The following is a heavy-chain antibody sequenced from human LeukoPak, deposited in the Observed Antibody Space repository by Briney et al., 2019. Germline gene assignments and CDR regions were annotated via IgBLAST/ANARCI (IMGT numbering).Heavy chain of an antibody. CDR1: GGTFSSYA. Sequence: SVKVSCKASGGTFSSYAISWVRQAPGQGLEWMGGIIPIFGTANYAQKFQGRVTIAADESTSTAYMELSRLRFDDTAVYYCARDGGDGYNAYYFDYWGQGSLVTVSS. V-gene: IGHV1-69*01. D-gene: IGHD5-24*01. J-gene: IGHJ4*02. CDR2: IIPIFGTA. CDR3: ARDGGDGYNAYYFDY.